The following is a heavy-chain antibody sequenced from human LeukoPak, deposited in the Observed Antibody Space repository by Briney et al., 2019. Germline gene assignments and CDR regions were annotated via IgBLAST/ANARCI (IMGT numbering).Heavy chain of an antibody. V-gene: IGHV3-53*01. CDR2: IYSGGST. CDR3: ARSDSSSWYGD. CDR1: GFTVSSNY. Sequence: GGSLRLSCAASGFTVSSNYMSWVRQAPGKGLGWVSVIYSGGSTYYADSVKGRFTISRDNSKNTLYLQMNSLRAEDTAVYYCARSDSSSWYGDWGQGTLVTVSS. D-gene: IGHD6-13*01. J-gene: IGHJ4*02.